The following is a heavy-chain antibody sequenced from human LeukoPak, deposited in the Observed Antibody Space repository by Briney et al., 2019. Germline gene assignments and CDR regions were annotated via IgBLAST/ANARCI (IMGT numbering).Heavy chain of an antibody. J-gene: IGHJ4*02. Sequence: ASVRVSCKASGGTFSSYAISWVRQAPGQELEWMGGIIPIFGTANYAQKFQGRVTITTDESTSTAYMELSSLRSEDTAVYYCATLAVAGDYYFDYWGQGTLVTVSS. V-gene: IGHV1-69*05. CDR3: ATLAVAGDYYFDY. D-gene: IGHD6-19*01. CDR1: GGTFSSYA. CDR2: IIPIFGTA.